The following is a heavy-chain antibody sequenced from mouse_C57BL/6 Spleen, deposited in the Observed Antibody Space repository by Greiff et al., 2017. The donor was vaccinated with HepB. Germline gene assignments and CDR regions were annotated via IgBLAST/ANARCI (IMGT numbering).Heavy chain of an antibody. J-gene: IGHJ1*03. CDR1: GFTFSDYG. Sequence: EVQLVESGGGLVKPGGSLKLSCAASGFTFSDYGMHWVRQAPEKGLEWVAYISSGSSTIYYADTVKGRFTISRDNAKNTLFLQMTSLRSEDTAMYYCAWGGGLLRSSYWYFDVWGTGTTVTVSS. V-gene: IGHV5-17*01. CDR2: ISSGSSTI. CDR3: AWGGGLLRSSYWYFDV. D-gene: IGHD2-3*01.